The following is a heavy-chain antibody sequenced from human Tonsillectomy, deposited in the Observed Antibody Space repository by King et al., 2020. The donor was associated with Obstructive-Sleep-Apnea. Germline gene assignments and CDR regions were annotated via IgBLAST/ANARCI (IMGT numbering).Heavy chain of an antibody. D-gene: IGHD2-15*01. Sequence: VQLVESGAEVKKPGSSVKVSCKASGGTFSSYAISWVRQAPGQGREWMGRIIPILGIANYAQKFQGRVTITADKSTSTAYMELSSLRSEDKAVYYCARAYCSGGSCYSIDYWGQGTLVTVSS. V-gene: IGHV1-69*09. CDR3: ARAYCSGGSCYSIDY. CDR1: GGTFSSYA. J-gene: IGHJ4*02. CDR2: IIPILGIA.